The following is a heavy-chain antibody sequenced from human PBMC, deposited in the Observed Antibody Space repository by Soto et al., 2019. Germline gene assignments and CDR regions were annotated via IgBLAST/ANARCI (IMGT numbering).Heavy chain of an antibody. V-gene: IGHV3-21*01. D-gene: IGHD4-17*01. CDR3: ASGEAVATVTNAFDI. J-gene: IGHJ3*02. CDR1: GFTFSSYS. CDR2: ISSSSSYI. Sequence: EVQLVESGGGLVKPGGSLRLSCAASGFTFSSYSMNWVRQAPGKGLEWVSSISSSSSYIYYADSVKGRFTISRDNAKNSLYLQMNSLRAEDTAVYYCASGEAVATVTNAFDIWGQGTMVTVSS.